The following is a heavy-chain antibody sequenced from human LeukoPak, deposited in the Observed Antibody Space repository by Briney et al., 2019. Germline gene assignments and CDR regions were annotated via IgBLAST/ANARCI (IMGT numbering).Heavy chain of an antibody. J-gene: IGHJ6*02. V-gene: IGHV3-9*01. CDR1: GFTFSSYA. D-gene: IGHD3-22*01. CDR3: AKDMAPYYYDSSGYYKYYGMDV. Sequence: GGSLRLSCAASGFTFSSYAMSWVRQAPGKGLEWVSGISRNSGSIGYADSVKGRFTISRDNAKNSLYLQMNSLRAEDTALYYCAKDMAPYYYDSSGYYKYYGMDVWGQGTTVTVSS. CDR2: ISRNSGSI.